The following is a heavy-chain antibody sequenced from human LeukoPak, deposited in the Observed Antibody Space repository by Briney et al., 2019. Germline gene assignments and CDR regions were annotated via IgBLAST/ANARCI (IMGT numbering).Heavy chain of an antibody. Sequence: ASVKVSCKASGYTFTSYYMHWVRQAPGQGLEWMGITNPSGGSTSYAQKFQGRVTMTRDMSTSTVYMELSSLRSEDTAVYYCARDPFMQWLAIDYWGQGTLVTVSS. CDR3: ARDPFMQWLAIDY. J-gene: IGHJ4*02. D-gene: IGHD6-19*01. CDR2: TNPSGGST. CDR1: GYTFTSYY. V-gene: IGHV1-46*01.